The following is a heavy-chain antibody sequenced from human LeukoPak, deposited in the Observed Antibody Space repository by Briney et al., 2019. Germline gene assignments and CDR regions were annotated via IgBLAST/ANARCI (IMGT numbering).Heavy chain of an antibody. D-gene: IGHD5-12*01. CDR2: IYYSGST. V-gene: IGHV4-30-4*01. Sequence: SETLSVTCTVSGGSISSGDYYWSWIRQPPGKGLEWIGYIYYSGSTYYNPSLKSRVTISVDTSKNQFSLKLSSVTAADTAVYYCARAVDIVATHWGQGTLVTVSS. J-gene: IGHJ4*02. CDR1: GGSISSGDYY. CDR3: ARAVDIVATH.